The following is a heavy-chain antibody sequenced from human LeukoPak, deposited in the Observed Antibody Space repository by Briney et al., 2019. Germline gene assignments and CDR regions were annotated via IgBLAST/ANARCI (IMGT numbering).Heavy chain of an antibody. Sequence: SETLSLTCTVSGGSISSGGYYWSWIHQHPGKGLEWIGYIYYSGGTYYNPSLKSRVTISVDTSKNQFSLKLSSVTAADTAVYYCARDPWGYCSSGSCRRTYGMDVWGQGTTVTVSS. V-gene: IGHV4-31*03. CDR2: IYYSGGT. CDR3: ARDPWGYCSSGSCRRTYGMDV. D-gene: IGHD2-15*01. J-gene: IGHJ6*02. CDR1: GGSISSGGYY.